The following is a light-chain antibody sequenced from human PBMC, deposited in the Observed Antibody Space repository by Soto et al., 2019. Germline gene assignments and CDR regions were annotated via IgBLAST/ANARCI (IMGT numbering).Light chain of an antibody. CDR3: AAWDDGLKAAV. J-gene: IGLJ7*01. CDR2: SNI. V-gene: IGLV1-44*01. Sequence: QPVLTQPPSASGTPGQRVTISCSGSSSNIGSNTVNWYQHLPGTAPKLLMYSNIHRPSGVPDRLSGSKSGTSASLAISGLQSEDEGDYYCAAWDDGLKAAVFGGGTQLTVL. CDR1: SSNIGSNT.